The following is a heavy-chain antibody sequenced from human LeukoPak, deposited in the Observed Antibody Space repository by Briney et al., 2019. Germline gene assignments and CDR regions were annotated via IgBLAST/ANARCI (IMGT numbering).Heavy chain of an antibody. V-gene: IGHV3-23*01. CDR3: AKVWDTYYYDSSGSFDY. CDR2: ISSSGGST. Sequence: PRGSLRLSCAASGFTFSSYAMSWVRQAPGKGLEWVSAISSSGGSTYYADSVKGRFTISRDNSKNTLYLQMNSLRAEDTAVYYCAKVWDTYYYDSSGSFDYWGQGTLVTVSS. D-gene: IGHD3-22*01. J-gene: IGHJ4*02. CDR1: GFTFSSYA.